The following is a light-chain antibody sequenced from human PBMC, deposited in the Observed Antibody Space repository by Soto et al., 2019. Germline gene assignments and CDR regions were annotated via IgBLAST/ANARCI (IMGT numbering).Light chain of an antibody. Sequence: DIQMTQSPSTLSASVGDRVTITCRASQSISSWLAWYQQKPGKAPKLLIYKASSLESGVPSRFSGSGSGTEFTLTISSLKPDDFAAYDCQQYNRLWTFGQGTKVEIK. J-gene: IGKJ1*01. V-gene: IGKV1-5*03. CDR2: KAS. CDR1: QSISSW. CDR3: QQYNRLWT.